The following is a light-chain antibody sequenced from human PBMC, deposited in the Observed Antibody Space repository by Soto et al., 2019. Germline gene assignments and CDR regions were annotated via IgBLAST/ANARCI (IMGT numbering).Light chain of an antibody. V-gene: IGKV1-39*01. CDR2: AAS. Sequence: DIQMTQSPSSLSASVGDRVTITCRASQSIATSLNWYQHKLGKAPKLLIYAASSLQTGVPSRFSGSGSGTDFTLTISSLQPEDFATYFCQQSYTIPITFGQGTRLEIK. CDR1: QSIATS. J-gene: IGKJ5*01. CDR3: QQSYTIPIT.